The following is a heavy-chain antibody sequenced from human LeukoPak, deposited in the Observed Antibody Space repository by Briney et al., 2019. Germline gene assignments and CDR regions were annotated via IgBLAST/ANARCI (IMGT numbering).Heavy chain of an antibody. CDR1: GGSISSYY. CDR3: ASLSSYYYGSGRLD. V-gene: IGHV4-59*12. D-gene: IGHD3-10*01. CDR2: IYYSGST. J-gene: IGHJ4*02. Sequence: SETLSLTCTVSGGSISSYYWSWIRQPPGKGLEWIGYIYYSGSTNYNPSLKSRVTISVDTSKNQFSLKLSSVTAADTAVYYCASLSSYYYGSGRLDWGQGTLVTVSS.